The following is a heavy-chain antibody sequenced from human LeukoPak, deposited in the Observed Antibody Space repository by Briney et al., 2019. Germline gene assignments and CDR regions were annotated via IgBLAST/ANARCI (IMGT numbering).Heavy chain of an antibody. Sequence: ASVKVSCKASGYTFTGYYMHWVRQAPGQGLEWMGWINPNSGGTNYAQKFQGRVTMTRDTSISTAYMELSRLRSDDTAVYYCAREQALLGYCSSTSCQGGADWFDPWGQGTLVTVSS. CDR3: AREQALLGYCSSTSCQGGADWFDP. CDR1: GYTFTGYY. D-gene: IGHD2-2*01. J-gene: IGHJ5*02. CDR2: INPNSGGT. V-gene: IGHV1-2*02.